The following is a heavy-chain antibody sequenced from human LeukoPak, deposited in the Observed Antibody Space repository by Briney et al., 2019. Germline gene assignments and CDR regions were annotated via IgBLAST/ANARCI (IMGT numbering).Heavy chain of an antibody. Sequence: SETLSLTCVVAGYSFSGFYWTWIRQAPGKGLEWIGEISYSGSTMYNPSLKSRVIIEVDTSKEQIFLNLSSVTAADTAVYYCAKGKAAHYHSVTDEYYYYLDVWGKGTTVIVSS. J-gene: IGHJ6*03. CDR3: AKGKAAHYHSVTDEYYYYLDV. CDR1: GYSFSGFY. D-gene: IGHD3-9*01. V-gene: IGHV4-34*01. CDR2: ISYSGST.